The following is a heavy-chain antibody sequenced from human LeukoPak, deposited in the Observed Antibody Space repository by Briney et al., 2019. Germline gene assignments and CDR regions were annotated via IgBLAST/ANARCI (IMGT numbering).Heavy chain of an antibody. V-gene: IGHV3-21*01. Sequence: PGGSLRLSCAASGFTFSSYNMNWVRQAPGKGLEWVSSITSSSSYIYYADSVKGRFTISRDNAKNSLYLQMNSLRAEDTAVYYCARDPYSGRYGDYYYYMDVWGKGTTVTISS. CDR1: GFTFSSYN. CDR3: ARDPYSGRYGDYYYYMDV. J-gene: IGHJ6*03. CDR2: ITSSSSYI. D-gene: IGHD1-26*01.